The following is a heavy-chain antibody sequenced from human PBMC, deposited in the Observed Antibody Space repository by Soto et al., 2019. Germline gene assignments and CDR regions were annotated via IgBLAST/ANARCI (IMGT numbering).Heavy chain of an antibody. J-gene: IGHJ4*02. CDR3: ARVDGYTYPNDY. CDR1: GFTFSSYW. CDR2: INQDGSEK. D-gene: IGHD5-12*01. Sequence: GASLRLSCAASGFTFSSYWISWGRQAPGKGLEWVANINQDGSEKYYVDSVKGRFTISRDNAKNSLYLQMHSLRAEDTAFYYCARVDGYTYPNDYWGQGTLVTVSS. V-gene: IGHV3-7*01.